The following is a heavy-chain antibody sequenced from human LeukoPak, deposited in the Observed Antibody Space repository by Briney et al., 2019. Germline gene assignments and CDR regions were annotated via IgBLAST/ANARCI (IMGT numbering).Heavy chain of an antibody. Sequence: SETLSLTCTVSGGSISSSSYYWGWIRQPPGKGLEWIGSIYYSGSTYYNPSLTSRVTISVDTSKNQFSLKLSSVTAADTAVYYCASLQFSTVFFDYWGQGTLVTVSS. D-gene: IGHD4-17*01. CDR3: ASLQFSTVFFDY. J-gene: IGHJ4*02. CDR2: IYYSGST. V-gene: IGHV4-39*01. CDR1: GGSISSSSYY.